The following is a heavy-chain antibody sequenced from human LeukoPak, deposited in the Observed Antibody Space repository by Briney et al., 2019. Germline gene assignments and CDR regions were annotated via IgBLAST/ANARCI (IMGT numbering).Heavy chain of an antibody. V-gene: IGHV1-69-2*01. Sequence: ASVKVSCKVSGYTFTDYYMHWVQQAPGKGLEWMGLVDPEDGETIYAEKFQGRVTITADTSTDTAYMELSSLRSEDTAVYYCATATVTTGHEYFQRWGQGTLVTVSS. CDR2: VDPEDGET. D-gene: IGHD4-17*01. CDR3: ATATVTTGHEYFQR. CDR1: GYTFTDYY. J-gene: IGHJ1*01.